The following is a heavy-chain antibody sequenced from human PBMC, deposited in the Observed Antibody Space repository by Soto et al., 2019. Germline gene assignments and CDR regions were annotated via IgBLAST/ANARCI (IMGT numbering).Heavy chain of an antibody. J-gene: IGHJ4*02. CDR3: ARDHYDILTAYYYFDY. Sequence: PGGSLRLSCAASGFIFSSHGMHWVRQAPGKGLEWVAVIWHDGNNKYYEDSVKGRFTISRDNSKNTLYLQMNSLRAEDTAIYYCARDHYDILTAYYYFDYWGQGT. CDR2: IWHDGNNK. V-gene: IGHV3-33*01. CDR1: GFIFSSHG. D-gene: IGHD3-9*01.